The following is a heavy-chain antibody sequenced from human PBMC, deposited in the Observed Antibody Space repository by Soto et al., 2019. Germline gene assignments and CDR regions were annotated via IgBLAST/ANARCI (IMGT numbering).Heavy chain of an antibody. CDR2: INSDGSST. CDR1: GFTFSSYW. V-gene: IGHV3-74*01. Sequence: EVQLVESGGGLVQPGGSLRLSWAASGFTFSSYWMHWVRQAPGKGLVWVSRINSDGSSTSYADSVKGRFTISRDNAKNTLYLLMNSLRAEDTAVYYCVRTSLVVAAATREDYWGQGTLVTVSS. D-gene: IGHD2-15*01. J-gene: IGHJ4*02. CDR3: VRTSLVVAAATREDY.